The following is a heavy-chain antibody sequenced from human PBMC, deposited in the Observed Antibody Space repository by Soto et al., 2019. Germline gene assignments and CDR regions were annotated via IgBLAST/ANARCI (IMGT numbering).Heavy chain of an antibody. J-gene: IGHJ6*02. CDR2: IKSKIDGGTT. CDR1: GFTFTNAW. V-gene: IGHV3-15*01. Sequence: GGSLRLSCAASGFTFTNAWMSWVRQAPGKGLEWIGRIKSKIDGGTTDYAAPVNGRFTISRDDSKDTLYVQMNSLKIEDTAVYYCTTDISSRIVVVPAARASQDYYGVDVWGQGTTVTVSS. CDR3: TTDISSRIVVVPAARASQDYYGVDV. D-gene: IGHD2-2*01.